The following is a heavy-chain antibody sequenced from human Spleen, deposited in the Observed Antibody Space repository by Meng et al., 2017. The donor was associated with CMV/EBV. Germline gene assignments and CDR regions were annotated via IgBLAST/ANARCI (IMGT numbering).Heavy chain of an antibody. D-gene: IGHD2-2*01. CDR3: ARDSPDIVVVPAAPRGLLDP. V-gene: IGHV1-2*02. CDR1: GYTFIGYR. CDR2: INPNSGGT. Sequence: ASVKVSCKASGYTFIGYRLHWVRQAPGQGLEWMGWINPNSGGTNYAQKFQGRVTMTRDTSTSTVYMELSSLRSEDTAVYYCARDSPDIVVVPAAPRGLLDPWGQGTLVTVSS. J-gene: IGHJ5*02.